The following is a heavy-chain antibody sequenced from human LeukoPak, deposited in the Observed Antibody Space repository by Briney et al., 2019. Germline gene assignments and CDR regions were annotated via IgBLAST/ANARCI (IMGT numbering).Heavy chain of an antibody. CDR2: SSSSSSTI. D-gene: IGHD3-10*02. V-gene: IGHV3-48*04. CDR1: GFTFSSYS. J-gene: IGHJ6*02. Sequence: GGSLRLSCAASGFTFSSYSMNWVRQAPGKGLEWVSYSSSSSSTIYYADSVKGRFTISRDNAKNSLYLQMNSLRAEDTAVYYCAELGITMIGGVWGQGTTVTISS. CDR3: AELGITMIGGV.